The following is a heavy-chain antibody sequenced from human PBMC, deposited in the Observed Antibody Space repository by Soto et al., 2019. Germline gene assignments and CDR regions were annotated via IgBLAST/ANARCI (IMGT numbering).Heavy chain of an antibody. CDR2: INWNSGNI. V-gene: IGHV3-9*01. CDR3: AKSSGGACCSYYMDF. CDR1: GFTFDDYA. D-gene: IGHD2-21*02. J-gene: IGHJ6*03. Sequence: EVQLVESGGGLVQPGRSLRLSCAASGFTFDDYAMHWVRQAPGKGLEWVSGINWNSGNIGYADSVKGRFTISRDNAKNSLYLQMNSLRAEDTALYYCAKSSGGACCSYYMDFWGKGTTVTVSS.